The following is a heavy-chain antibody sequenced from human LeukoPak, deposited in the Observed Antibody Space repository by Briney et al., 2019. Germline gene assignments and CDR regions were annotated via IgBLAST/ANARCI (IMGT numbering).Heavy chain of an antibody. J-gene: IGHJ4*02. CDR3: ARRGDSSSWYVDH. CDR1: GFTFSSCS. V-gene: IGHV3-21*01. D-gene: IGHD6-13*01. Sequence: PGGSLRLSCAASGFTFSSCSMNWVRQAPGKGLEWVSSISSSSSYIYYADSVKGRFTISRDNAKNSLYLQMNSLRAEDTAVYYCARRGDSSSWYVDHWGQGTLVTVSS. CDR2: ISSSSSYI.